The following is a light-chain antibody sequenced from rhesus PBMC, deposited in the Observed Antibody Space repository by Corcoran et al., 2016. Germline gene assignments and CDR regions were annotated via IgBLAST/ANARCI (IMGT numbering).Light chain of an antibody. J-gene: IGLJ1*01. CDR2: ADS. V-gene: IGLV3-25*02. CDR1: NVGSKT. CDR3: QVGDMSSEYI. Sequence: SYALPPPPSVSAASGQSARITCGGDNVGSKTVPWYQQKPAQAPVLVIYADSKRPSEIPERFSGPNSGSTATLTISRVEAGDEADYYRQVGDMSSEYIFGAGTRRTVL.